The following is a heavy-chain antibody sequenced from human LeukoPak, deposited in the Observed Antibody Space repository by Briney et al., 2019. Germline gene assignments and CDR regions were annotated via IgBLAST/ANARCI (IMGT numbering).Heavy chain of an antibody. J-gene: IGHJ4*02. V-gene: IGHV3-53*01. Sequence: GGSLRLSCAASGFTVSSNYMSGVRQAPGEGLEWVSVIYSGGSTYYADSVKGRFTISRDNSKNTLYFQMNSLRAEDTAVYYCARRASVRGVPFDYWGQGTLVTVSS. CDR1: GFTVSSNY. D-gene: IGHD3-10*01. CDR3: ARRASVRGVPFDY. CDR2: IYSGGST.